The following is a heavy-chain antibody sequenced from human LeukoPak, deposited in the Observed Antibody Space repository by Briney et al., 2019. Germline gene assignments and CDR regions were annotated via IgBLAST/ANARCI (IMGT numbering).Heavy chain of an antibody. CDR1: GGSISSGSYY. V-gene: IGHV4-61*02. J-gene: IGHJ6*03. CDR3: ARIPSYYYYMDV. Sequence: SQTLSLTCTVSGGSISSGSYYWSWIRQPAGKGLEWIGRIYTSGSTNYNPSLKSRVTISVGTSKNQFSLKLSSVTAADTAVYYCARIPSYYYYMDVWGKGTTVTVSS. CDR2: IYTSGST.